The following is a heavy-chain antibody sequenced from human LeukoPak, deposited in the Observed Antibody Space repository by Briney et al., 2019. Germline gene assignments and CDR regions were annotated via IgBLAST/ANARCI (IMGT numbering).Heavy chain of an antibody. Sequence: PSETLSLTCDIYDGSFTGYYWNWIRQPPGKGLEWIGDAHHSGITNYNPSLKSRATISVDTSRNQFSLKLDSVTAADTAVYFCARSAFDYVWGTLGYWGQGALVTVSS. CDR3: ARSAFDYVWGTLGY. D-gene: IGHD3-16*01. CDR2: AHHSGIT. V-gene: IGHV4-34*01. CDR1: DGSFTGYY. J-gene: IGHJ4*02.